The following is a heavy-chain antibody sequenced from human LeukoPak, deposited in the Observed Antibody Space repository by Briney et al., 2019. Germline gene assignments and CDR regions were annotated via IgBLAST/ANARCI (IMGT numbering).Heavy chain of an antibody. D-gene: IGHD6-13*01. CDR1: GGSISGTEW. CDR2: VYHSGSV. CDR3: ARDSTSGNSWYFDY. J-gene: IGHJ4*02. Sequence: SGTLSLTCAVSGGSISGTEWWNWVRQPPGKGLEWIGEVYHSGSVNYNPSLKSRVAISVDKSKNQFSLSLTSVTAADTAVYYCARDSTSGNSWYFDYWGQGALVTVSS. V-gene: IGHV4-4*02.